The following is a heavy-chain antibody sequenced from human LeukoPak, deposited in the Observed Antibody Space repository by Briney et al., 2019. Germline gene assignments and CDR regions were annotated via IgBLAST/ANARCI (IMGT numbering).Heavy chain of an antibody. J-gene: IGHJ4*02. CDR1: GFTFSGSA. Sequence: GGSLRLSCAASGFTFSGSAIHWVRQASGKGLEWIGRIKSKAYNYATTYAASVKGRFSISRDDTKSTAYLQMNSLKTEDTAVYYCTRPYDHSDYWGQGTLVTVSS. V-gene: IGHV3-73*01. D-gene: IGHD1-14*01. CDR3: TRPYDHSDY. CDR2: IKSKAYNYAT.